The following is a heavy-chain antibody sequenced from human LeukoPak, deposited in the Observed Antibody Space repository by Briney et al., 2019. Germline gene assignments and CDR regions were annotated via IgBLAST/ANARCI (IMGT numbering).Heavy chain of an antibody. D-gene: IGHD6-13*01. CDR1: GLTFRSYA. CDR2: ISYDGSNK. CDR3: VRVSGRLYSNDWYYFDY. J-gene: IGHJ4*02. V-gene: IGHV3-30-3*01. Sequence: PGGSLRLSCAASGLTFRSYAMHWVRQAPGKGLEWVAVISYDGSNKYYADSVKGRFTISRDNSKNTLYLQMNSLRTEDTPVYNRVRVSGRLYSNDWYYFDYWGQGTLVTVSS.